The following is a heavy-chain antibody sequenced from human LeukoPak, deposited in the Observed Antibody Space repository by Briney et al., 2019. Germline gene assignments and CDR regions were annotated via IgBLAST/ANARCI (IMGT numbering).Heavy chain of an antibody. Sequence: GGSLRLSCAASGFTLSSYAMSWVRQAPGKGLEWVSSISSSSSYIYYADSVKGRFTISRDNAKNSLYLQMNSLRAEDTAVYYCAGITIFGVIDYWGQGTLVTVSS. CDR1: GFTLSSYA. V-gene: IGHV3-21*03. D-gene: IGHD3-3*01. CDR2: ISSSSSYI. J-gene: IGHJ4*02. CDR3: AGITIFGVIDY.